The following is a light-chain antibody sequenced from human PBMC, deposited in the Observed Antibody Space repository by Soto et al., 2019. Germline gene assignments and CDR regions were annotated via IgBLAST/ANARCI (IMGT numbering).Light chain of an antibody. CDR3: SSYTSSTTLI. Sequence: QSALTQPASVSGSPGQSITISCTGTSSDVRGYNYVSWYQQHPGKVPKLMIYEVSNRPSGISNRFSGSKSGNTASLTISGLQADDEADYYCSSYTSSTTLIFGGGTKLTVL. J-gene: IGLJ2*01. CDR1: SSDVRGYNY. V-gene: IGLV2-14*01. CDR2: EVS.